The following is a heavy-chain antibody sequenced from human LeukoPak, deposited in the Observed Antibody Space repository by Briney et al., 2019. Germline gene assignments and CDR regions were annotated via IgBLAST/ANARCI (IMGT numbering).Heavy chain of an antibody. CDR2: INHSGST. V-gene: IGHV4-34*01. Sequence: PSETLSLTCAVYGGSFSGYYWSWIRQPPGKGLEWIGEINHSGSTNYNPSLKSRVTISVDTSKNQFSLKLSSVTAADTAVYYCARVQRYYYDSSGYYFFDYWGQGTLVTVSS. CDR3: ARVQRYYYDSSGYYFFDY. J-gene: IGHJ4*02. CDR1: GGSFSGYY. D-gene: IGHD3-22*01.